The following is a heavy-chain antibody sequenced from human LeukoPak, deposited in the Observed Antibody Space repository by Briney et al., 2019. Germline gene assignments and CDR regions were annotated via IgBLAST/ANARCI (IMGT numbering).Heavy chain of an antibody. CDR2: IGSSSSYI. J-gene: IGHJ4*02. Sequence: KPGGSLRLSCAASGFTFSTYSMNWVRQAPGKGLEWVSYIGSSSSYIDYAGSVRGRFTVSRDNAKNSLYLQMNSLRDEDKAVYYCVAMGYNYFDPWGQGSLVIVSS. CDR3: VAMGYNYFDP. V-gene: IGHV3-21*01. CDR1: GFTFSTYS. D-gene: IGHD5-18*01.